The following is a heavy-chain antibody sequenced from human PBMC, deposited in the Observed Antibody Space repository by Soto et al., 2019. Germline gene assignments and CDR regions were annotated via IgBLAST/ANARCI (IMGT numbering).Heavy chain of an antibody. J-gene: IGHJ4*02. CDR1: GGSFSGYY. CDR2: INHSGST. D-gene: IGHD3-16*01. Sequence: SETLSLTCAVYGGSFSGYYWSWIRQPPGKGLEWIGEINHSGSTNYNPSLKSRVTISVDTSKNQFSLKLSSVTAADTAVYYCARGPLGDPADYWGQGTLVPSPQ. V-gene: IGHV4-34*01. CDR3: ARGPLGDPADY.